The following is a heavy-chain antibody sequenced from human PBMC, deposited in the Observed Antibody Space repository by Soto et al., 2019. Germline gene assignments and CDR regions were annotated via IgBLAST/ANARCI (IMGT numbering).Heavy chain of an antibody. V-gene: IGHV4-4*02. Sequence: SETLSLTCAVSGGSISSSNWWSWVRQPPGKGLEWIGEIYHSGSTNHNPSLKSRVTISVDKSKNQFSLKLSSVTAADTAVYYCARVVCPKPMSTCGIDYWGQGTLVTVSS. J-gene: IGHJ4*02. D-gene: IGHD6-25*01. CDR2: IYHSGST. CDR1: GGSISSSNW. CDR3: ARVVCPKPMSTCGIDY.